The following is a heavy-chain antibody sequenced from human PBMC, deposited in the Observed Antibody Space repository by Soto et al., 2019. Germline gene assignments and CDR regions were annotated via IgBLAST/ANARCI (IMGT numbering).Heavy chain of an antibody. J-gene: IGHJ6*02. Sequence: PSETLSLTCNVSGGSISSGGFYWSWVRQHPGKGLEWIGYIFYTGTTYYSPSLKSRVTISVDTSEKQFYLKLNSVTAADTAVYYCARDAYSSSGYYYHGMDVWGQRTTVTVSS. CDR2: IFYTGTT. CDR1: GGSISSGGFY. V-gene: IGHV4-31*03. D-gene: IGHD6-6*01. CDR3: ARDAYSSSGYYYHGMDV.